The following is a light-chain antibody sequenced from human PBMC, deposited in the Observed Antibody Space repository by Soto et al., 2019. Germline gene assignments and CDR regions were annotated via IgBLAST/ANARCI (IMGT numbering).Light chain of an antibody. CDR3: QQYGNSPPWT. V-gene: IGKV3-20*01. Sequence: DIVLTQSPGTLSLSPGERATLSCRASQSVNSAYLAWYQQKPGQAPRLLIYGASTRATGLPDRFSGSGSGTDFSLTISRLEPEDFAVYYCQQYGNSPPWTFGQGTKVEIK. CDR1: QSVNSAY. J-gene: IGKJ1*01. CDR2: GAS.